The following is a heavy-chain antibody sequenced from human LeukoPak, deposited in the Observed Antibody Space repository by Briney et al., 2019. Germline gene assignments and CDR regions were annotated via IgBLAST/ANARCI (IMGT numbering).Heavy chain of an antibody. Sequence: GRSLRLSCAASGFTFRDFAMHWVRQAPGKGLEWVAVISYDGTDQYYADSVKGRFSISRDSSKNTLYLQMNSLRTEDTAVYYCAKDNYGADYWGQGTLVTVSS. J-gene: IGHJ4*02. D-gene: IGHD4-17*01. V-gene: IGHV3-30*18. CDR2: ISYDGTDQ. CDR3: AKDNYGADY. CDR1: GFTFRDFA.